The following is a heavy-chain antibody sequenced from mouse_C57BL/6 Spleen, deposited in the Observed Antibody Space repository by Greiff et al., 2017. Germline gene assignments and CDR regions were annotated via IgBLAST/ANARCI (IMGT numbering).Heavy chain of an antibody. J-gene: IGHJ2*01. CDR1: GFNIKDDY. V-gene: IGHV14-4*01. Sequence: EVQLQQSGAELVRPGASVKLSCTASGFNIKDDYMHWVKQRPEQGLEWIGWIDPENGDTEYASKFQGKATITADTSSNTAYLQLSSLTSEDTAVYYCTTDYGSSTGGYWGQGTTLTVSS. CDR2: IDPENGDT. D-gene: IGHD1-1*01. CDR3: TTDYGSSTGGY.